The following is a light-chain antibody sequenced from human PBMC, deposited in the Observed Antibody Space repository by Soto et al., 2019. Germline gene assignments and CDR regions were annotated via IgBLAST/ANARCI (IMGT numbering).Light chain of an antibody. Sequence: QSVLTQPPSVSGAPGQRVTISCTGSSSNIGAGHAVHWYQQLPGTAPKLLIHSNNNRPSGIPDRFSGSKSGTSATLGITGFQTGDETDYYCRSWDSSLSAYVFGTGTKLTVL. V-gene: IGLV1-40*01. J-gene: IGLJ1*01. CDR3: RSWDSSLSAYV. CDR1: SSNIGAGHA. CDR2: SNN.